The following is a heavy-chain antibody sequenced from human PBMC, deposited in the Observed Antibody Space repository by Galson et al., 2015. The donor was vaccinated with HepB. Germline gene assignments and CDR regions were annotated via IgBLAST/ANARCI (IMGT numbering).Heavy chain of an antibody. CDR3: ARGGYVNYYYGMDV. CDR1: GFTFRSHS. CDR2: ISSTSSFI. J-gene: IGHJ6*02. V-gene: IGHV3-21*01. Sequence: SLRLSCAASGFTFRSHSMNWVRQAPGKGLEWVSCISSTSSFINYADSVKGRFTISRDNAKDSLYLQINSLRAEDTAVYYSARGGYVNYYYGMDVWGQGTTVTVSS. D-gene: IGHD5-18*01.